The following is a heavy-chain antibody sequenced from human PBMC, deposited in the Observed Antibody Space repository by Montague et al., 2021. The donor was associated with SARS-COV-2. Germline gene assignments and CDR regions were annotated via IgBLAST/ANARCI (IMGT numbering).Heavy chain of an antibody. V-gene: IGHV4-61*02. CDR2: IRTTGHT. CDR1: GASISTGICY. CDR3: ARFGSGTLEFDL. Sequence: TLSLTCTVSGASISTGICYWSWIRQPAGKGLEWIGRIRTTGHTDYNSSLESRVFMSVDTSTNQFSLSLTSVTAADTAVYFCARFGSGTLEFDLWGQGTLAAVPS. J-gene: IGHJ4*02. D-gene: IGHD1-26*01.